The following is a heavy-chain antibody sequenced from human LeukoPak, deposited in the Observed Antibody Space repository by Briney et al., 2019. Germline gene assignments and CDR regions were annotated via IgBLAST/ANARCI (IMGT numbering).Heavy chain of an antibody. D-gene: IGHD3-3*01. V-gene: IGHV1-3*01. Sequence: ASVKVSCKASGYTFTSYAMHWVRQAPGQRLEWMGWINAGNGNTKYSQKFQGRVTITRDTSASTAYMELSSLRSEDTAVYYCARDSSTYYDFWSGYLYGMDVWGQGTTVTVSS. CDR3: ARDSSTYYDFWSGYLYGMDV. J-gene: IGHJ6*02. CDR2: INAGNGNT. CDR1: GYTFTSYA.